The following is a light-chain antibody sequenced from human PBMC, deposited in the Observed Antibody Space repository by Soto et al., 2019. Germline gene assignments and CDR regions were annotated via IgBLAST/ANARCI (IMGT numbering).Light chain of an antibody. Sequence: EIVLTQSPATLSLSPGERATLSCRASQSVGNCLAWYQQKPGQAPRLLIYDVSSRAPGIPARFSGSGSGTDFTLTISSLVPEDFAVYYCQQCNNWPPITFGQGTLLEIK. CDR2: DVS. CDR1: QSVGNC. CDR3: QQCNNWPPIT. J-gene: IGKJ5*01. V-gene: IGKV3-11*01.